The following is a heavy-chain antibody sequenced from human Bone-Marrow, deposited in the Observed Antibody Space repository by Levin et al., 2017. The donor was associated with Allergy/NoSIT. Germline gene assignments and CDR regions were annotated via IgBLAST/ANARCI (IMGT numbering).Heavy chain of an antibody. CDR3: ARDQAPGGRGYLPSYYFDY. D-gene: IGHD1-1*01. CDR2: ISYDGSNK. V-gene: IGHV3-30*04. J-gene: IGHJ4*02. Sequence: GESLKISCAASGFTFSSYAMHWVRQAPGKGLEWVAGISYDGSNKYYADSVKGRFTISRDNSKNTLYLQMNSLRAEDTAVYYCARDQAPGGRGYLPSYYFDYWGQGTLVTVSS. CDR1: GFTFSSYA.